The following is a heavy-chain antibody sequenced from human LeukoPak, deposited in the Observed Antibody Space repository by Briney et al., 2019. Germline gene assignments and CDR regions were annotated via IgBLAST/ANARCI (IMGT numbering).Heavy chain of an antibody. D-gene: IGHD6-13*01. CDR1: GFTFSDYW. Sequence: GGSLRLSCAASGFTFSDYWMHWVRQAPGKGLVWVSLIHSDGGTTNYADSVKGRFTISRDNAKNTVYPQMNSLRVEDTAVYYCARDTYSIAEWGQGTLVTVSS. V-gene: IGHV3-74*01. J-gene: IGHJ4*02. CDR2: IHSDGGTT. CDR3: ARDTYSIAE.